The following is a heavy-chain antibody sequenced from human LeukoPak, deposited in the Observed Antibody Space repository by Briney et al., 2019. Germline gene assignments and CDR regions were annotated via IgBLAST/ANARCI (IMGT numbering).Heavy chain of an antibody. V-gene: IGHV3-23*01. J-gene: IGHJ5*02. Sequence: PGGSLRLSCAASGFTFSSYAMSWVRQAPGKGLEWVSAISGSGSSTYYADSVKGRFTISRDNSKNTLYLQMNSLRAEDTAVYYCAKAGEAAIHNWFDPWGQGTLVTVSS. CDR1: GFTFSSYA. CDR3: AKAGEAAIHNWFDP. D-gene: IGHD3-10*01. CDR2: ISGSGSST.